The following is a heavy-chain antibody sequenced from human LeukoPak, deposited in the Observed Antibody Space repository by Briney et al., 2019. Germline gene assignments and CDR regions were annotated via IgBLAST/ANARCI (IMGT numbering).Heavy chain of an antibody. CDR2: FDPEDGET. D-gene: IGHD3-3*01. V-gene: IGHV1-24*01. J-gene: IGHJ4*02. CDR3: ATYMYFRSGIFDY. CDR1: GYTLTELS. Sequence: ASVKVSCRVSGYTLTELSMHWVRQAPGKGLEWMGGFDPEDGETIYAQKFQGRVTMTEDTSTDTAYMELSSLRSEDTAVYYCATYMYFRSGIFDYWGQGTLVTVSS.